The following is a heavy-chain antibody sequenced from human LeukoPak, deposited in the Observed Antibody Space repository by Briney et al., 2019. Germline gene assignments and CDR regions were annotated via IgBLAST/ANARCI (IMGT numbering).Heavy chain of an antibody. V-gene: IGHV3-23*01. D-gene: IGHD3-22*01. CDR1: GFTFSNTW. CDR2: ISGSGGST. CDR3: AKDNYYDSSGYYGEYFQH. J-gene: IGHJ1*01. Sequence: GGSLRLSCAASGFTFSNTWMNWVRQAPGKGLEWVSGISGSGGSTYYADSVKGRFTISRDNSKNTLSLQMNSLRAEDTAVYYCAKDNYYDSSGYYGEYFQHWGQGTLVTVSS.